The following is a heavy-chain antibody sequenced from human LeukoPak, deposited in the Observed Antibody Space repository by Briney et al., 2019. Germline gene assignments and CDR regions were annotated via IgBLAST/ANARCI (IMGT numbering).Heavy chain of an antibody. Sequence: NTSETLSLTCTVSGGSISSYYWSWIRQPAGKGLEWIGRIYTSGSTNYNPSLKSRVTMSVDTSKNQFSLKLSSVTAADTAVYYCARDYDFWSGVYYYYYMDVWGKGTTVTVSS. CDR2: IYTSGST. V-gene: IGHV4-4*07. CDR1: GGSISSYY. D-gene: IGHD3-3*01. CDR3: ARDYDFWSGVYYYYYMDV. J-gene: IGHJ6*03.